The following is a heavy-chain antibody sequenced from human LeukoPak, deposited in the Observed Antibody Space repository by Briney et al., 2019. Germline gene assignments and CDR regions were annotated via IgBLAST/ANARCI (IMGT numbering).Heavy chain of an antibody. CDR1: GYTLTELS. Sequence: ASVNVSCKVSGYTLTELSMHWVRQAPGKGREGMGGCEPEDGEAIYAQEVQGRVTMTEDTSTDTAYMERSSLRSEDTAVYYCATERVFGPWGQGTLVTVSS. V-gene: IGHV1-24*01. CDR2: CEPEDGEA. J-gene: IGHJ5*02. CDR3: ATERVFGP.